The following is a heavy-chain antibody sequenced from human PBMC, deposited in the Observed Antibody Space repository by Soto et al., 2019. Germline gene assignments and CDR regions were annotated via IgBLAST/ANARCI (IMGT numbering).Heavy chain of an antibody. V-gene: IGHV1-46*01. CDR2: INPSGGST. J-gene: IGHJ4*02. CDR1: GYTFTSYY. D-gene: IGHD6-13*01. CDR3: ARWVPGIAAAGTGFDY. Sequence: GASVKVSCKASGYTFTSYYMHWVRQAPGQGLEWMGIINPSGGSTSYAQKFQGRVTMTRDTSTSTVYMELGSLRSEDTAVYYCARWVPGIAAAGTGFDYWGQGTLVTVSS.